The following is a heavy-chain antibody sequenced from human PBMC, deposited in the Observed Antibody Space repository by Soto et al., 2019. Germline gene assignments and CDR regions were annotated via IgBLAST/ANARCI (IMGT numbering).Heavy chain of an antibody. V-gene: IGHV1-18*01. Sequence: QVQLVQSGAEVKKPGASVKVSCKASGYTFTSYGISWVRQAPGQGLEWMGWISAYNGNTNYAQKLQGRVTMTTDRATSSAYMELRSLRSDDTAVYYCARLSGEYYDILTGYYHYYLDVWGKGTTVTVSS. CDR2: ISAYNGNT. J-gene: IGHJ6*03. CDR3: ARLSGEYYDILTGYYHYYLDV. CDR1: GYTFTSYG. D-gene: IGHD3-9*01.